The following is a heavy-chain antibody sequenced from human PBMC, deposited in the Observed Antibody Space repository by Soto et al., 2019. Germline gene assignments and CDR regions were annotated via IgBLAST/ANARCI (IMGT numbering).Heavy chain of an antibody. CDR2: IIPIFGTA. V-gene: IGHV1-69*13. Sequence: SVKVSCKASGGTFSSYAISWVRQAPGQGLGWMGGIIPIFGTANYAQKFQGRVTITADESTSTAYMELSSLRSEDTAVYYCARSVVVTARVYYYYGMDVWGQGTTVTVSS. J-gene: IGHJ6*02. CDR3: ARSVVVTARVYYYYGMDV. D-gene: IGHD2-21*02. CDR1: GGTFSSYA.